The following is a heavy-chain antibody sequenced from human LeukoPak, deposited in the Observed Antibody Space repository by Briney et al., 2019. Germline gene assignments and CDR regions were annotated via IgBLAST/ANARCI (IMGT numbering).Heavy chain of an antibody. CDR3: ARSLVVGATNYYYYGMDV. D-gene: IGHD2-15*01. Sequence: PSETLSLTCTVSGGSISSYYWSWIRQPPGKGLEWIGDIYYSGSTNYNPSLKSRVTISVDPSKNQFSLKLSSVTAADTAVYYCARSLVVGATNYYYYGMDVWGQGTTVTVSS. CDR2: IYYSGST. V-gene: IGHV4-59*01. J-gene: IGHJ6*02. CDR1: GGSISSYY.